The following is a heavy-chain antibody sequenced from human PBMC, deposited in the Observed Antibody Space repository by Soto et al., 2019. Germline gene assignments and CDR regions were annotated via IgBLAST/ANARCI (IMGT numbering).Heavy chain of an antibody. V-gene: IGHV3-30*18. CDR1: GFTFSSYG. CDR3: AKGFPRYYYDSSGYYFDY. CDR2: ISYDGSNK. Sequence: GGSLRLSCAASGFTFSSYGMHWVRQAPGKGLEWVAVISYDGSNKYYADSVKGRFTISRDNSKNTLYLQMNSLRAEDTAVYYCAKGFPRYYYDSSGYYFDYWGQGTLVTVSS. D-gene: IGHD3-22*01. J-gene: IGHJ4*02.